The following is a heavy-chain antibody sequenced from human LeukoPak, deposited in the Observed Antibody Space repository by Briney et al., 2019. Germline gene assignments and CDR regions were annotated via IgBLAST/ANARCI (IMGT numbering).Heavy chain of an antibody. D-gene: IGHD1-26*01. Sequence: SVKVSCKASGGTFSSYAISWVRQAPGQGLEWVGGIIPIFGTANYAQKFQGRVTITADESTSTAYMELSSLRSEDTAVYYCARGPYSGSYYQILHYFDYWGQGTLVTVSS. CDR1: GGTFSSYA. CDR3: ARGPYSGSYYQILHYFDY. CDR2: IIPIFGTA. V-gene: IGHV1-69*13. J-gene: IGHJ4*02.